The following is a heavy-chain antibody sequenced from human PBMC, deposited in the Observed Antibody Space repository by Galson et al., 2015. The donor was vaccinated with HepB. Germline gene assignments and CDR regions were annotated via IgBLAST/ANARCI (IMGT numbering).Heavy chain of an antibody. V-gene: IGHV3-30*18. J-gene: IGHJ4*02. D-gene: IGHD3-16*01. CDR2: ISYDGSNK. Sequence: SLRLSCAASGFTFSSYGMHWVRQAPGKGLEWVAVISYDGSNKYYADSVKGRFTISRDNSKNTLYLQMNSLRAEDTAVYYCAKDTGGENYWGQGTLVTVSS. CDR3: AKDTGGENY. CDR1: GFTFSSYG.